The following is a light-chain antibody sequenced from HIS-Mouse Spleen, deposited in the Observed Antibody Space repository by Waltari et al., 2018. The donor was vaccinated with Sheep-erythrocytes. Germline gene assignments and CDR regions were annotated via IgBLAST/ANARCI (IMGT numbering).Light chain of an antibody. Sequence: EIVMTQSPATLSVSPGERATLSCRASQGVSSNLAWYQQKPGQAPRLPIYGASTRATGIPARFSGNGSGTEFTLTISSMQSEDFAVYYCQQYNNWMYTFGQGTKLEIK. CDR3: QQYNNWMYT. CDR1: QGVSSN. V-gene: IGKV3-15*01. J-gene: IGKJ2*01. CDR2: GAS.